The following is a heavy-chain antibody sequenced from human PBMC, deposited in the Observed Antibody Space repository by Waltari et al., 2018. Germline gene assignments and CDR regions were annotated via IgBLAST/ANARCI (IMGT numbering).Heavy chain of an antibody. D-gene: IGHD5-12*01. J-gene: IGHJ4*02. Sequence: VHVVESGGDVVQSGRSLRLSCVASGFTFSTYVMHWVRRAPGKGREGWAIISDEENERHYADSVKGRFTVSRDNSKNTVYLQMTSLRVEDTALYYCARGLYSAKWQFDYWGQGTLVAVSS. V-gene: IGHV3-30*04. CDR3: ARGLYSAKWQFDY. CDR1: GFTFSTYV. CDR2: ISDEENER.